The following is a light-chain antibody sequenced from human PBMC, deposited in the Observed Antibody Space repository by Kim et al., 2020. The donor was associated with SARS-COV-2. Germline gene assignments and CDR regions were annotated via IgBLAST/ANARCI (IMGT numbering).Light chain of an antibody. CDR3: QSADSSGTWV. J-gene: IGLJ3*02. Sequence: SYELTQPPSVSVSPGQTARITCSGDALPKQYAYWYQQKPGQAPVLVIYKDSERPSGIPERFSGSSSGTTVTLTISGVQAEDEADYYCQSADSSGTWVFGGGTQLTGL. CDR1: ALPKQY. V-gene: IGLV3-25*03. CDR2: KDS.